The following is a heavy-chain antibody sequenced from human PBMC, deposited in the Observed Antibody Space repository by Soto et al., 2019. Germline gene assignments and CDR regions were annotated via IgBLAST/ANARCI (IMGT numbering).Heavy chain of an antibody. V-gene: IGHV4-59*04. D-gene: IGHD3-10*01. Sequence: SETLSLTCTFSGFSISSYYWSWIRQPPGKGLEWIGYIYYSGSTYYNPSLKSRVTISVDTSKNQFSLKLSSVTAADTAVYYCARAFGFGSNYYYYGMDVWGQGTTVTVS. J-gene: IGHJ6*02. CDR2: IYYSGST. CDR3: ARAFGFGSNYYYYGMDV. CDR1: GFSISSYY.